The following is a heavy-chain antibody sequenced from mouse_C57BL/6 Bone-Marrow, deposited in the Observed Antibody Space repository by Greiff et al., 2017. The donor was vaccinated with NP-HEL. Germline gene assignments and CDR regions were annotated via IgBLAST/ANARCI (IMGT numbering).Heavy chain of an antibody. V-gene: IGHV1-80*01. CDR1: GYAFSSYW. Sequence: LVESGAELVKPGASVKISCKASGYAFSSYWMNWVKQRPGKGLEWIGQIYPGDGDTNYNGKFKGKATLTADKSSSTAYMQLSSLTSEDSAVYFCARRGVYDYEMDYWGQGTSVTVSS. J-gene: IGHJ4*01. CDR3: ARRGVYDYEMDY. CDR2: IYPGDGDT. D-gene: IGHD2-4*01.